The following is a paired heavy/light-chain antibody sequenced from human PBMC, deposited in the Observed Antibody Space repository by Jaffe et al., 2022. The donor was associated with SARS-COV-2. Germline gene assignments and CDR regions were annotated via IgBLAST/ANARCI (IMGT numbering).Heavy chain of an antibody. CDR1: GLTFSDAW. J-gene: IGHJ6*03. Sequence: EVQLVESGGGLVEPGGSLRLSCAASGLTFSDAWMSWVRQAPGKGLEWVARIKSKAYGGTTDYNAPVRGRFTISRDDSKNTLYLQMNSLKTEDTAVYYCITFPYLDYYMDVWGKGTTVTV. CDR3: ITFPYLDYYMDV. V-gene: IGHV3-15*01. CDR2: IKSKAYGGTT. D-gene: IGHD2-2*02.
Light chain of an antibody. Sequence: EIVMTQSPATLSVSPGERATLSCRASQSVSSNLAWYQQKPGQAPRLLIFGASTRATGIPARFSGSGSGTEFTLTISSLQSEDFAVYYCQQYNNWWTFGQGTKVDIK. CDR1: QSVSSN. J-gene: IGKJ1*01. V-gene: IGKV3-15*01. CDR3: QQYNNWWT. CDR2: GAS.